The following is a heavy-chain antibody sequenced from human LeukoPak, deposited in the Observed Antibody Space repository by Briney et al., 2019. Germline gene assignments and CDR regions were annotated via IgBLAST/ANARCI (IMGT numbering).Heavy chain of an antibody. D-gene: IGHD3-16*02. J-gene: IGHJ6*03. CDR2: ISSSGSTI. Sequence: GGSLRLSCAASGFTFSSYEMNWVRQAPGKGLEWVSYISSSGSTIYYADSVKGRFTISRDNAKNSLSLQMNSLRAEDTAVYYCARDLMGYNYFYMDVWGKGTTVTVSS. CDR3: ARDLMGYNYFYMDV. V-gene: IGHV3-48*03. CDR1: GFTFSSYE.